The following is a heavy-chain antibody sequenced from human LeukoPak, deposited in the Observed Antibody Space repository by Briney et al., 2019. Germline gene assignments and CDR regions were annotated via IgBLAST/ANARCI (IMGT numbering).Heavy chain of an antibody. V-gene: IGHV3-23*01. CDR2: ISGSGGST. CDR3: AKDRGPGLSSYYDSSGYYGQGYFDY. J-gene: IGHJ4*02. Sequence: PGGSLRLSCAASGFTFSSYAMSWVRQAPGKGLEGVSAISGSGGSTYYADSVKGRFTISRDNSKTTLYLQMTSLRAEDTAVYYCAKDRGPGLSSYYDSSGYYGQGYFDYWGQGTLVTVSS. CDR1: GFTFSSYA. D-gene: IGHD3-22*01.